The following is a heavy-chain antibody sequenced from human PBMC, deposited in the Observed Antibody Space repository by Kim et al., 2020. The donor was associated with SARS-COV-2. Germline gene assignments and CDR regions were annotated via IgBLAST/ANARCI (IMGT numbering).Heavy chain of an antibody. CDR2: ISYDGSNK. Sequence: GGSLRLSCAASGFTFSSYGMHWVRQAPGKGLEWVAVISYDGSNKYYADSVKGRFTISRDNSKNTLYLQMNSLRAEDTAVYYCAKDIDVAARPSEDGDYVGVGYYYYGMDVWGQGTTVTVSS. D-gene: IGHD6-6*01. CDR1: GFTFSSYG. CDR3: AKDIDVAARPSEDGDYVGVGYYYYGMDV. J-gene: IGHJ6*02. V-gene: IGHV3-30*18.